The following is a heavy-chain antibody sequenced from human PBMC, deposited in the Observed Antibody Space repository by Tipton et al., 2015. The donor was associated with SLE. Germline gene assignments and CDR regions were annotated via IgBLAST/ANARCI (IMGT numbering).Heavy chain of an antibody. CDR2: IYPGDSDT. Sequence: QLVQSGVEVKKPGESLKISCRGSGYSFTSYWIGWVRQMPGKGLEWVGIIYPGDSDTRYSPSFQGQVTISADKSTSTAYLQWSSLKASDTAIYYCARRQGSVNTNWFDPWGQGTLVTVSS. CDR3: ARRQGSVNTNWFDP. CDR1: GYSFTSYW. J-gene: IGHJ5*02. D-gene: IGHD4-11*01. V-gene: IGHV5-51*03.